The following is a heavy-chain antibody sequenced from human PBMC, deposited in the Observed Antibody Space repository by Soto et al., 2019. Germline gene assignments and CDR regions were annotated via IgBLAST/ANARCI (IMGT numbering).Heavy chain of an antibody. CDR1: GDSISSATHY. CDR3: ARGGSRITMVRGVIGGMDV. D-gene: IGHD3-10*01. J-gene: IGHJ6*02. Sequence: PSETLSLTCTVSGDSISSATHYWNWIRQHPGKGLEWIGYVSSSGNSYYSPSLKSRVFMSVDTSKNLFSLKLSSVTAADTAVYYCARGGSRITMVRGVIGGMDVWGQGTTVTVSS. CDR2: VSSSGNS. V-gene: IGHV4-31*03.